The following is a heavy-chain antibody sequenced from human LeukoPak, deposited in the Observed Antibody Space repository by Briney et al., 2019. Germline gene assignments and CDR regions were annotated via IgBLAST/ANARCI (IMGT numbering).Heavy chain of an antibody. Sequence: PSETLSLTCTVSGGSISSSSYYWSCIRQPAGKGLEWIGRIYTSGSTNYNPSFKSRVTMSVDTSKNQFSLELSSVTAADTAVYYCARDRRGTYRSYQLLSSFFDYWGQGTLVTVSS. CDR3: ARDRRGTYRSYQLLSSFFDY. CDR2: IYTSGST. CDR1: GGSISSSSYY. V-gene: IGHV4-61*02. J-gene: IGHJ4*02. D-gene: IGHD2-2*01.